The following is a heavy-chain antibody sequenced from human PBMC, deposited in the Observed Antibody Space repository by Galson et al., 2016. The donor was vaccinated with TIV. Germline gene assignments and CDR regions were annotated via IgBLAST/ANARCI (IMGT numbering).Heavy chain of an antibody. CDR2: INPKSGET. D-gene: IGHD4-17*01. Sequence: SVKVSCKASGYTFTGNYMHWVRQAPGQGLEWMGWINPKSGETSYAQKFQDWVNMTRDMSISTVYMELSRLRSDDTAVYYCARIVYGSSALDVWGQGTTVTVSS. V-gene: IGHV1-2*04. J-gene: IGHJ6*02. CDR3: ARIVYGSSALDV. CDR1: GYTFTGNY.